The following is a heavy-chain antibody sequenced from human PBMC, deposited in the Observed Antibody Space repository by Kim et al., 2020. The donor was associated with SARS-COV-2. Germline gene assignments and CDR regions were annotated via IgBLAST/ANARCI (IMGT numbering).Heavy chain of an antibody. V-gene: IGHV3-23*01. CDR2: ISGSGGST. D-gene: IGHD3-22*01. Sequence: GGSLKLSCAASGFTFSSYAMSWVRQAPGKGLEWVSAISGSGGSTYYADSVKGRFTISRDNSKNTLYLQMNSLRAEDTAVYYCVQRGGYYYDSSGRIWGQGTMVTVSS. CDR1: GFTFSSYA. J-gene: IGHJ3*02. CDR3: VQRGGYYYDSSGRI.